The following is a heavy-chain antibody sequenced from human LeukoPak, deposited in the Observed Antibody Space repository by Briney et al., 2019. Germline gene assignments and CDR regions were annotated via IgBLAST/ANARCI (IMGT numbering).Heavy chain of an antibody. CDR3: AISSGYSYGLNY. CDR1: GFTFSSYS. Sequence: GGSLRVSCAASGFTFSSYSMNWVRQAPGKGLEWVSYISGGSSSIYYADSVKGRFTISRDNAKNSLYLQMNSLRAEDTAVYYCAISSGYSYGLNYWGQGTLVTVSS. D-gene: IGHD5-18*01. J-gene: IGHJ4*02. CDR2: ISGGSSSI. V-gene: IGHV3-48*04.